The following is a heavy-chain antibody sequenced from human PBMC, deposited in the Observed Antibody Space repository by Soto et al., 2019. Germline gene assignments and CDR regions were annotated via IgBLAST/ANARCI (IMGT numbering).Heavy chain of an antibody. D-gene: IGHD1-1*01. J-gene: IGHJ4*02. CDR1: GFTFTNYA. CDR2: ISSSGGTI. V-gene: IGHV3-23*01. CDR3: AKGGTSTDRTSFDY. Sequence: GGSLRLSCAASGFTFTNYAMTWVRQAPGKGLEWVSGISSSGGTIYYADSVKGRFTISRDNSKSTLYLQMNSLRAEDTAVYYCAKGGTSTDRTSFDYWGQGTLVTVSS.